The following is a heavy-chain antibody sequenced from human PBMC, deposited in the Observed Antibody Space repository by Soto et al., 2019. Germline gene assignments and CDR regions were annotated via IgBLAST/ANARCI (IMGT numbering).Heavy chain of an antibody. D-gene: IGHD2-15*01. CDR1: GGTFSSYA. CDR2: IIPIFGTA. J-gene: IGHJ6*02. V-gene: IGHV1-69*01. CDR3: ARLGYCSGVTPPGSGYGMDV. Sequence: QVQLVQSGAEVKKPGSSVKVSCKASGGTFSSYAISWVRQAPGQGLEWMGGIIPIFGTANYAQKFQGRVTITANESTSTAYMELSSLRSEDTAVYYCARLGYCSGVTPPGSGYGMDVWSQGTTVTVSS.